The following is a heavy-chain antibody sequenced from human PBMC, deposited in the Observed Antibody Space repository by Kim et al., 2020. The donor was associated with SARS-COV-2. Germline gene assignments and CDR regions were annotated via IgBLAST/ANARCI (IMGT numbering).Heavy chain of an antibody. D-gene: IGHD5-18*01. CDR1: GFTFDDYA. Sequence: GGSLRLSCAASGFTFDDYAMHWVRQAPGKGLEWVSGISWNSGSIGYADSVKGRFTISRDNAKNSLYLQMNSLRAEDTALYYCAKDMDGYSLDLDYWGQGTLVTVSS. J-gene: IGHJ4*02. CDR2: ISWNSGSI. V-gene: IGHV3-9*01. CDR3: AKDMDGYSLDLDY.